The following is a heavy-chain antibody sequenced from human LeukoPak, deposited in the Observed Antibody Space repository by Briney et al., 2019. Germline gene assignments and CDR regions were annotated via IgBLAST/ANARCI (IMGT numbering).Heavy chain of an antibody. D-gene: IGHD2-2*01. CDR1: GGSLSSSSYY. V-gene: IGHV4-39*01. CDR3: ARHPYCSSTSCPEEFDY. Sequence: PSETLSLTCTVSGGSLSSSSYYWGCVRQPPGKGLGWVGSIYYSGSTYYNPSLKSRVTISVDTSKNQFSLKLSSVTAADTAVYYCARHPYCSSTSCPEEFDYWGQGTLVTVSS. CDR2: IYYSGST. J-gene: IGHJ4*02.